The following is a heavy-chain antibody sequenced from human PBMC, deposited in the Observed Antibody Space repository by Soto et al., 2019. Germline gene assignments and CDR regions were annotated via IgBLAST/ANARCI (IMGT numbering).Heavy chain of an antibody. CDR1: GFTFSSYG. CDR2: IWYDGSNK. Sequence: GGSLRLSCAASGFTFSSYGMHWVRQAPGKGLEWVAVIWYDGSNKYYADSVKGRFTISRDNPKNTLYLQMNSLRGEDTAVYYCASEYCSGGSCHYYGMDVWGQGTLVTVSS. D-gene: IGHD2-15*01. J-gene: IGHJ6*02. CDR3: ASEYCSGGSCHYYGMDV. V-gene: IGHV3-33*01.